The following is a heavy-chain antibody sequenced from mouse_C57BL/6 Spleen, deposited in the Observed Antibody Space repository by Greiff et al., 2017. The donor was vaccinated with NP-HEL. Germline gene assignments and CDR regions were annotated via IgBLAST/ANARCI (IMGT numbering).Heavy chain of an antibody. Sequence: EVNLVESEGGLVKPGGSLKLSCAASGFTFSDYGMHWVRQAPEKGLEWVAYISSGSSTIYYADTVKGRFAISRDNANNNLSLQMTSLRSEDTARYYGARSESGFAGWGQSPLVTVSA. V-gene: IGHV5-17*01. CDR2: ISSGSSTI. CDR1: GFTFSDYG. CDR3: ARSESGFAG. J-gene: IGHJ3*01.